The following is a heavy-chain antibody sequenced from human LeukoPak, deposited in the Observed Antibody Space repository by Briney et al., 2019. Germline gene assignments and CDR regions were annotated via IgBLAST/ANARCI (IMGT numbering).Heavy chain of an antibody. CDR1: GGTFSSYA. Sequence: GASVKVSCKASGGTFSSYAISWVRQAPGQGLEWMGGIISDFNITHYPQKFQGRVTITADDSTSTAYMELSSLRFEDTAVYYCSKDLYGMDVWGNGTTVTVSS. J-gene: IGHJ6*04. V-gene: IGHV1-69*13. CDR2: IISDFNIT. CDR3: SKDLYGMDV.